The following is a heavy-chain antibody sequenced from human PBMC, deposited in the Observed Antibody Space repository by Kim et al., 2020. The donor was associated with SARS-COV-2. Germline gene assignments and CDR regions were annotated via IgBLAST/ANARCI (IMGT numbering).Heavy chain of an antibody. D-gene: IGHD2-15*01. CDR1: GFTFSSYG. CDR3: ARDDCSGGSCYLEFDP. Sequence: GGSLRLSCAASGFTFSSYGMHWVRQAPGKGLEWVAVISYDGSNKYYADSVKGRFTISRDNSKNTLYLQMNSLRAEDTAVYYCARDDCSGGSCYLEFDPWGQGTLVTVSS. CDR2: ISYDGSNK. V-gene: IGHV3-33*05. J-gene: IGHJ5*02.